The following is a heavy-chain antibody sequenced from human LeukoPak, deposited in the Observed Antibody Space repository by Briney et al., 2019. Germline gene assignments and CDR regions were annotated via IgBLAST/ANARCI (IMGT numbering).Heavy chain of an antibody. CDR2: ISGDGGSA. Sequence: GGSLRLSCAASGFTFDDYAMHWVRQAPGKGLEWVSLISGDGGSAYYADSEKGRFTISRDNSKNSLYLQMSSLKTEDTALYYCAKDKSSSRGRDSNLGYWGQGTLVTVSS. D-gene: IGHD6-6*01. CDR3: AKDKSSSRGRDSNLGY. CDR1: GFTFDDYA. V-gene: IGHV3-43*02. J-gene: IGHJ4*02.